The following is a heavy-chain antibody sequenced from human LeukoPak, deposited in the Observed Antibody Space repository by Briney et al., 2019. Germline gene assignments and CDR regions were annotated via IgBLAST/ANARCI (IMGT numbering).Heavy chain of an antibody. Sequence: GGSLRLSCAASGFTFSSYDMRWVRQATGKGLEWVSAIGTAGDTYYPGSVKGRFTISRENAKNSLYLQMNSLRAGDTAVYYCARAAGRGLGNWFDPWGQGTLVTVSS. CDR2: IGTAGDT. D-gene: IGHD4-17*01. CDR1: GFTFSSYD. CDR3: ARAAGRGLGNWFDP. V-gene: IGHV3-13*01. J-gene: IGHJ5*02.